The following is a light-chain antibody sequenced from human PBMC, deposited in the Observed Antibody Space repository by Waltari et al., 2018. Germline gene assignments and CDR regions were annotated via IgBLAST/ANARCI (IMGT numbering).Light chain of an antibody. CDR1: SSDVGGYNY. Sequence: QSALTQPASVSGSPGQSITISCTGSSSDVGGYNYVSWYQQHPDKAPKLLIYDVNRRPSVVFNGLSGSKSGNTASLTISGLQADDESYYYCNSYISGSTLVVFGTGTKVTVL. J-gene: IGLJ1*01. V-gene: IGLV2-14*03. CDR3: NSYISGSTLVV. CDR2: DVN.